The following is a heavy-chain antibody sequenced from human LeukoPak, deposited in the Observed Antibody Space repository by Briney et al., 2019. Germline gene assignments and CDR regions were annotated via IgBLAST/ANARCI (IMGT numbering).Heavy chain of an antibody. Sequence: GGSLRLSCAASGFTLSDHYMDWVRQAPGQGLEWVGRTRNKANSYTTEYAASVKGRFTISRDDSKNSLYLQMNSLKTEDTAVYYCARETYGDYWFDYWGQGTLVTVSS. CDR3: ARETYGDYWFDY. CDR1: GFTLSDHY. V-gene: IGHV3-72*01. CDR2: TRNKANSYTT. D-gene: IGHD4-17*01. J-gene: IGHJ4*02.